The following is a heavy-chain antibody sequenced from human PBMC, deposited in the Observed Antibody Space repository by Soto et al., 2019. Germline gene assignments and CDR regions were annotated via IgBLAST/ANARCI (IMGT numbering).Heavy chain of an antibody. D-gene: IGHD2-21*02. J-gene: IGHJ1*01. Sequence: QVQLVQSGAEVKKPGSSVKVSCKASGGTFSSYAISWVRQAPGQGLEWMGGIIPIFGTANYAQKFQGRVTITADESTSRDYMELSSLRSEDTAVYYCARGSIYCGGDCYYFQHWGQGTLVTVSS. CDR3: ARGSIYCGGDCYYFQH. V-gene: IGHV1-69*01. CDR1: GGTFSSYA. CDR2: IIPIFGTA.